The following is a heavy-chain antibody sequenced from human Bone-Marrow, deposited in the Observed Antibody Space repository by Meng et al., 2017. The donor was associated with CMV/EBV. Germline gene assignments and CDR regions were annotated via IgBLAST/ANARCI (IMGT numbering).Heavy chain of an antibody. Sequence: LRLSCTVSGGSISSGDYYWSWIRQPPGKGLEWIGYIYYSGSTYYNPSLKSRVTISVDTSKNRFSLKLSSVTAADTAVYYCARVGADIVVVPAASGADWCDPWGQGTLVPVDS. CDR3: ARVGADIVVVPAASGADWCDP. J-gene: IGHJ5*02. CDR1: GGSISSGDYY. CDR2: IYYSGST. D-gene: IGHD2-2*01. V-gene: IGHV4-30-4*08.